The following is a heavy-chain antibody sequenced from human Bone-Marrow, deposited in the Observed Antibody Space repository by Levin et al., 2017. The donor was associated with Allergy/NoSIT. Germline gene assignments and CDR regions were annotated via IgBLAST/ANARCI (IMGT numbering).Heavy chain of an antibody. D-gene: IGHD1-26*01. V-gene: IGHV4-31*03. J-gene: IGHJ6*03. CDR1: GGSISSGGYY. CDR3: ARVVWDSYYYYMDV. CDR2: IYYSGST. Sequence: SCTVSGGSISSGGYYWSWIRQHPGKGLEWIGYIYYSGSTYYNPSLRSRVTISVDTSKNQFSLKLSSVTAADTAVYYCARVVWDSYYYYMDVWGKGTTVTVSS.